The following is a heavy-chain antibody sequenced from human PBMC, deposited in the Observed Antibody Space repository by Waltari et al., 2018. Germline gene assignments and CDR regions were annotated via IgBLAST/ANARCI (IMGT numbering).Heavy chain of an antibody. J-gene: IGHJ5*02. V-gene: IGHV3-7*01. CDR2: INEDGSEK. CDR3: ARCHWTWLDP. Sequence: EVQLVESGGGLVQTGGSLRLSCAASGFTFNGRWMPWVRQAPGKGLEWVANINEDGSEKRYMDSVKGRFTVSRDNARNSLYLQMNSLRAEDTAVYYCARCHWTWLDPWGQGTLVTVSS. D-gene: IGHD3-3*01. CDR1: GFTFNGRW.